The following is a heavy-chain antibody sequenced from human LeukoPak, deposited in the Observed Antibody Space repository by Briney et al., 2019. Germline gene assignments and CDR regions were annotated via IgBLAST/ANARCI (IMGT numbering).Heavy chain of an antibody. V-gene: IGHV3-74*01. J-gene: IGHJ4*02. D-gene: IGHD1-26*01. Sequence: SGGSLRLSCAASGFTFSSYWMHWVRQAPGKGLVWVSRINSDGSSTSYADSVKGRFTISRDNAKNTLYLQMNSLRAEDTAVYYCARATGYWALPDYWGQGTLVTVSS. CDR2: INSDGSST. CDR1: GFTFSSYW. CDR3: ARATGYWALPDY.